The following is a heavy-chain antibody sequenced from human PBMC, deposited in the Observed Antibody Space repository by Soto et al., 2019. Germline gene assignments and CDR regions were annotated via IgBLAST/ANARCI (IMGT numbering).Heavy chain of an antibody. J-gene: IGHJ4*02. Sequence: AGGSLRLSCAASGFTFSSYAMTWVRQAPGKGLEWVSAITSGGTDSYYADSVKGRFTISRDNSKNTLYLQMNSLRAEDTAVYYCAKDVAGSSSPVDYWGQGTLVTVSS. CDR1: GFTFSSYA. CDR3: AKDVAGSSSPVDY. V-gene: IGHV3-23*01. D-gene: IGHD6-6*01. CDR2: ITSGGTDS.